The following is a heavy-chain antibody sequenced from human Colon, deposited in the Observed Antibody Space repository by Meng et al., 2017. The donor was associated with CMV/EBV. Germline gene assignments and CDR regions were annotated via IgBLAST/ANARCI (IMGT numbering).Heavy chain of an antibody. CDR1: GYRFTSYG. CDR2: ISVYHGDT. CDR3: ARNYCSSVNCNLGDGLNM. V-gene: IGHV1-18*01. D-gene: IGHD2-2*01. Sequence: ASVKVSCKASGYRFTSYGIDWVRQAPGQGLEWMGWISVYHGDTAYAHKFQDRVTMTTDTSTGTAYMELRRLTSDDTADYYCARNYCSSVNCNLGDGLNMWGQGTLVTVSS. J-gene: IGHJ4*02.